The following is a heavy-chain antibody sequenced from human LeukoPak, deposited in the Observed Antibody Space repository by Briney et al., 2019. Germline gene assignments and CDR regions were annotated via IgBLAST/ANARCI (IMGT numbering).Heavy chain of an antibody. D-gene: IGHD6-19*01. CDR1: GGSISSYY. Sequence: SVTLSLTCTVSGGSISSYYWSWIRQPPGKGLEWIGYIYYSGSTNYNPSLKSRVTISVDTSKNQFSLKLSSVTAADTAVYYCARDEIAVADSRYMDVWGKGTTVTVSS. CDR2: IYYSGST. J-gene: IGHJ6*03. V-gene: IGHV4-59*01. CDR3: ARDEIAVADSRYMDV.